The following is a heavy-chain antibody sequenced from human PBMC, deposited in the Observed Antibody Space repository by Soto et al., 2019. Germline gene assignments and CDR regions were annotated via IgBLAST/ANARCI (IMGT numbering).Heavy chain of an antibody. J-gene: IGHJ4*02. Sequence: GGSLRLSCAASGFTFSSYAMHWVRQAPGKGLEWVAVISYDGSNKYYADSVKGRFTISRDNSKNTLYLQMNSLRAEDTAVYYCARHALVRRYNDSSGPIDYWGQGTLVTVSS. CDR3: ARHALVRRYNDSSGPIDY. CDR2: ISYDGSNK. D-gene: IGHD3-22*01. CDR1: GFTFSSYA. V-gene: IGHV3-30-3*01.